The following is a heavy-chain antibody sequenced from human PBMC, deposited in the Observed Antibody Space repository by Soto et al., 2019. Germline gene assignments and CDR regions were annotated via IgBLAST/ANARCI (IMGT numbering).Heavy chain of an antibody. V-gene: IGHV1-18*04. CDR2: ISAYNGNT. Sequence: ASVKVSGKASGYTFTSYGISWVRQAPGQGLEWMGWISAYNGNTNYAQKLQGRVTMTTDTSTSTAYMELRSLRSDDTAVYYCARGTSSSSRTWFSDYYYYYGMDVWGQGTTVTVSS. J-gene: IGHJ6*02. D-gene: IGHD6-6*01. CDR3: ARGTSSSSRTWFSDYYYYYGMDV. CDR1: GYTFTSYG.